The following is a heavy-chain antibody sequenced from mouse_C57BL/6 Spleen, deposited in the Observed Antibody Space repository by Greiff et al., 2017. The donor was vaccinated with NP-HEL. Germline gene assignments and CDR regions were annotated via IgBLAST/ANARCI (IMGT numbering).Heavy chain of an antibody. V-gene: IGHV1-81*01. CDR3: ARGTIYYYGSSSYAMDY. J-gene: IGHJ4*01. Sequence: VQLQQSGAELARPGASVKLSCKASGYTFTSYGISWVKQRTGQGLEWIGEIYPRSGNTYYNEKFKGKATLTADKSSSTAYMELRSLTSEDSAVYFCARGTIYYYGSSSYAMDYWGQGTSVTVSS. D-gene: IGHD1-1*01. CDR1: GYTFTSYG. CDR2: IYPRSGNT.